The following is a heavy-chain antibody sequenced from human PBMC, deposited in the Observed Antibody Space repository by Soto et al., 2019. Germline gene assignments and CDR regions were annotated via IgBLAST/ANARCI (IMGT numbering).Heavy chain of an antibody. CDR2: ISGSGGSA. CDR3: ARDASSGWQSFDF. Sequence: PGGSLRLSCAASGFSFSNYAMNWVRQAPGKGLEWVSVISGSGGSASYADSVQGRFTISRDNAKNSLYLQMKNLRADDTAVYYCARDASSGWQSFDFWGHGTLVTVSS. V-gene: IGHV3-23*01. D-gene: IGHD6-19*01. CDR1: GFSFSNYA. J-gene: IGHJ4*01.